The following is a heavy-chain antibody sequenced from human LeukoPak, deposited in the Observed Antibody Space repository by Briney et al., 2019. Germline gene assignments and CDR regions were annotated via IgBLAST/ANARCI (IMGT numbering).Heavy chain of an antibody. V-gene: IGHV3-30-3*01. CDR3: ARPWEEFYYSYGMDV. Sequence: PGRSLRLSCAASGSTFSSYAMDWVRQAPGKGLEWVAVISYDGSNKYYADSVKGRFTISRDNSKNTLYLQMNSLRAEDTAVYYCARPWEEFYYSYGMDVWGQGTTVIVSS. J-gene: IGHJ6*02. D-gene: IGHD1-26*01. CDR1: GSTFSSYA. CDR2: ISYDGSNK.